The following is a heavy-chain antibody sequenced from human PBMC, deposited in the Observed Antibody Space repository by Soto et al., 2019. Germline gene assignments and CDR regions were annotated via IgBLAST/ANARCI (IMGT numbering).Heavy chain of an antibody. Sequence: EVQLVECGGGVVQPGGSLRLSCAASGFTFSRYSMNWVRQAPGKGQEWVSYTSSSSRTIYYADSVKGRFTISRDNVKNSRYLQINSLRAEDATVYYCSRHPGGYWGQGTLVTVSS. V-gene: IGHV3-48*01. CDR1: GFTFSRYS. CDR3: SRHPGGY. CDR2: TSSSSRTI. J-gene: IGHJ4*02.